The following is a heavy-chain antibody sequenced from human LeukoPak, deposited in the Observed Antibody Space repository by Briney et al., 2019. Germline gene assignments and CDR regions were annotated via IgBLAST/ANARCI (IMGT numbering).Heavy chain of an antibody. V-gene: IGHV1-18*04. J-gene: IGHJ4*02. Sequence: ASVKVSCKASGYTFTSYGISWVRQAPGQGLEWMGWISAYNDNTNYAQKLQGRVTMTTDTFTNTAYMELRSLRPDDTAVYYCARDDLHGDLDFDYWGQGTLVTVSS. CDR1: GYTFTSYG. CDR2: ISAYNDNT. CDR3: ARDDLHGDLDFDY. D-gene: IGHD4-17*01.